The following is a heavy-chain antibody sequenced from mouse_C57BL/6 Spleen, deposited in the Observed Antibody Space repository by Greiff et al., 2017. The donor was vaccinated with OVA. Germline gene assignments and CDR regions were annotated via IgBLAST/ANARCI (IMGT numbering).Heavy chain of an antibody. Sequence: EVMLVESGGGLVQPGGSMKLSCAASGFTFSDAWMDWVRQSPEKGLEWVAEIRNKANNHATYYAESVKGRFTISRDDSKSSVYLQMNSLRAEDTGIYYCTRTGTSAWFAYWGQGTLVTVSA. V-gene: IGHV6-6*01. CDR1: GFTFSDAW. CDR2: IRNKANNHAT. D-gene: IGHD4-1*01. J-gene: IGHJ3*01. CDR3: TRTGTSAWFAY.